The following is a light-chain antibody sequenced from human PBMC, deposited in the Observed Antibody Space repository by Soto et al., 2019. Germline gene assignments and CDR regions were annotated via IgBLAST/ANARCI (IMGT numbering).Light chain of an antibody. V-gene: IGLV2-14*01. CDR2: DVA. J-gene: IGLJ1*01. CDR3: CSYTSIHNTLL. CDR1: SSDIGGYNF. Sequence: QSVLTQPASVSGSPGQSITIFCTGTSSDIGGYNFVSWYQQHPGKAAKLMIYDVANRPSGVSNRFSGSKSGNTASLTISGLQAEDEADYYCCSYTSIHNTLLFGTGTKVTVL.